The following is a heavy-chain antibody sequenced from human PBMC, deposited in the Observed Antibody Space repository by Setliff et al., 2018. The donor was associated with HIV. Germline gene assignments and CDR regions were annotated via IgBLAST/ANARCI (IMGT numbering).Heavy chain of an antibody. V-gene: IGHV1-8*01. CDR3: ARASLGYNFWSGFNYGMDV. D-gene: IGHD3-3*01. CDR1: GYTFTSYD. J-gene: IGHJ6*02. CDR2: MNPNSGNT. Sequence: ASVKVSCKASGYTFTSYDINWVRQAPGQGLEWMGWMNPNSGNTGYAQKFQGRVTMTRNTSISTAYMELSSLISEDTAVYYCARASLGYNFWSGFNYGMDVWGQGTTVTVSS.